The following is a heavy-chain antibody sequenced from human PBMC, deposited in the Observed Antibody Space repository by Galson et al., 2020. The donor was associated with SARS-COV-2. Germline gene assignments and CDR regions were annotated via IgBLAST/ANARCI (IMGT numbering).Heavy chain of an antibody. Sequence: ASAKVSCKASGYNFTSYGISRVRQAPGQGLEWMGWISAYNGHTNYEQNFQGRVTMTADTSTSTAYMELRSLRSDDTAVYYCARDQVTTVTTGYYYCYGRDVWGQGTTVTVSS. J-gene: IGHJ6*02. V-gene: IGHV1-18*04. D-gene: IGHD4-17*01. CDR1: GYNFTSYG. CDR2: ISAYNGHT. CDR3: ARDQVTTVTTGYYYCYGRDV.